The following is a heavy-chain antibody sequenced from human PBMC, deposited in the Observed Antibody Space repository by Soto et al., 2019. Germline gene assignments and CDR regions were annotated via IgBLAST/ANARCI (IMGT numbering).Heavy chain of an antibody. V-gene: IGHV1-3*01. J-gene: IGHJ4*02. CDR3: ARDSGFPSVRFVYAINYDSSGYTYYFDY. CDR1: GYTFTSYA. D-gene: IGHD3-22*01. CDR2: INAGNGNT. Sequence: ASVKVSCKASGYTFTSYAMHWVRQAPGQRLEWMGWINAGNGNTKYSQKFQGRVTMTRDTSTSTAYMELRSLRSDDTAVYYCARDSGFPSVRFVYAINYDSSGYTYYFDYWGQGTLVTVSS.